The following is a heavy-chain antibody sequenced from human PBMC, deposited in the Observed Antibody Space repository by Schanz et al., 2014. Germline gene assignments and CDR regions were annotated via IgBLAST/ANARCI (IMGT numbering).Heavy chain of an antibody. CDR2: IDPNSGAT. Sequence: QVQLVQSGAEVKKPGASVKVSCKASGYTFTGYYLHWVRQAPGQGLEWMGWIDPNSGATNYAQKFQGRVTLTRDTSISTAHMELGRLRSDDTAVYYCARESRFHVDYWGQGTLVTVSS. D-gene: IGHD3-10*01. CDR3: ARESRFHVDY. CDR1: GYTFTGYY. V-gene: IGHV1-2*02. J-gene: IGHJ4*02.